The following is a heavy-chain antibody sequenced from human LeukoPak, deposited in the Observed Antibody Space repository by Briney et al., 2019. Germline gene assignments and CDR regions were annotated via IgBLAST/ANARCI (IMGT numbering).Heavy chain of an antibody. Sequence: GGPLTLSCSASVFTFSSYDMIWLRQAPGKGLEWFTAISGSGGNTYYAVSVRGRFTISRDNSKNMLYLQLNSLRAEDTAVYYFLIVGASPDFDYCGQGDLVTVSS. D-gene: IGHD1-26*01. CDR2: ISGSGGNT. CDR3: LIVGASPDFDY. CDR1: VFTFSSYD. J-gene: IGHJ4*02. V-gene: IGHV3-23*01.